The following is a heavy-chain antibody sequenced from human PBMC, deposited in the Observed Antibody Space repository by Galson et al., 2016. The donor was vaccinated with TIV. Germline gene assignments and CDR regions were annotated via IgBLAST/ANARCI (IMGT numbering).Heavy chain of an antibody. CDR3: ARDRATGLDS. J-gene: IGHJ4*02. D-gene: IGHD1-1*01. CDR1: GGTFSSHS. CDR2: IIPILGSA. Sequence: SVKVSCKASGGTFSSHSLHWVRQAPGQGLEWMGGIIPILGSANYAQKFQGRVTITTDESTSTVYMALSSLSSDDTAVYFCARDRATGLDSWGQGTLVTVSS. V-gene: IGHV1-69*16.